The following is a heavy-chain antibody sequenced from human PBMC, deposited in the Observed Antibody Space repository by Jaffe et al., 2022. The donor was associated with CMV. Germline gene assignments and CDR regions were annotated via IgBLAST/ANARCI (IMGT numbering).Heavy chain of an antibody. CDR1: GGSISSYY. CDR2: MSYSGST. J-gene: IGHJ4*02. D-gene: IGHD3-9*01. CDR3: AGTAYNNLQYMEY. Sequence: QVQLQESGPGLVNPSETLSLTCTVSGGSISSYYWSWIRQPPGKGLEWIGYMSYSGSTNSNPSLKSRVTMSVDTPKKQFSLKLSSVTAADTAVYYCAGTAYNNLQYMEYWAQGSLVTVSS. V-gene: IGHV4-59*03.